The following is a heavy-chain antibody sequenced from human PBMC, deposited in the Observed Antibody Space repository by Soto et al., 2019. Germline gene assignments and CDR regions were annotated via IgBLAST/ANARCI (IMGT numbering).Heavy chain of an antibody. V-gene: IGHV3-21*01. Sequence: GGSLRLSCAASGFTFSSYSMNWVRQAPGKGLEWVSSISSSSSYIYYADSVKGRFTISRDNAKNSLYLQMNSLRAEDTAVYYCARDEDLYLVLGYWGQGTLVTVSS. D-gene: IGHD2-2*02. CDR2: ISSSSSYI. J-gene: IGHJ4*02. CDR1: GFTFSSYS. CDR3: ARDEDLYLVLGY.